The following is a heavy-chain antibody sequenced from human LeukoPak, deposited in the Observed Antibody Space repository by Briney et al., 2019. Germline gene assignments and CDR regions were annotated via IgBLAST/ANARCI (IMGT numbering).Heavy chain of an antibody. D-gene: IGHD2-15*01. CDR1: GFTFSSYD. J-gene: IGHJ4*02. CDR2: IGTAGDT. V-gene: IGHV3-13*01. CDR3: AKSGLNRFDY. Sequence: GGSLRLSCAASGFTFSSYDMHWVRQATGKGLEWVSAIGTAGDTYYAGSVKGRFTISRDNSKNTLYLQMNSLRAEDTAVYYCAKSGLNRFDYWGQGTLVTVSS.